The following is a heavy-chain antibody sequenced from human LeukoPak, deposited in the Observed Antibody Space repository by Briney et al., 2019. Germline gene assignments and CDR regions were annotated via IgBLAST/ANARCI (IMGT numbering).Heavy chain of an antibody. CDR3: ARAGFGDWGRLPTDYYYYGMDV. V-gene: IGHV3-13*01. J-gene: IGHJ6*02. CDR1: GFTFSSYD. CDR2: IGTAGDT. D-gene: IGHD3-10*01. Sequence: GGSLRLSCAASGFTFSSYDMHRVRQATGKGLEWVSAIGTAGDTYYPGSVKGRFTISRENAKNSLYLQMNSPRAGDTAVYYCARAGFGDWGRLPTDYYYYGMDVWGQGTTVTVSS.